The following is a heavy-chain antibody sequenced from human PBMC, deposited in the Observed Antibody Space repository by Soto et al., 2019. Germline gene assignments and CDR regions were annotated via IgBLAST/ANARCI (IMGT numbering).Heavy chain of an antibody. CDR1: GFTFSSYA. J-gene: IGHJ6*03. D-gene: IGHD3-3*01. Sequence: GGSLRLSCAASGFTFSSYAMSWVRQAPGKGLEWVSAISGSGGSTYYADSVKGRFTISRDNSKNTLYLQMNSLRAEDTAVYYCAKAPDYDFHYYYYYMDVWGKGTRVTVSS. V-gene: IGHV3-23*01. CDR3: AKAPDYDFHYYYYYMDV. CDR2: ISGSGGST.